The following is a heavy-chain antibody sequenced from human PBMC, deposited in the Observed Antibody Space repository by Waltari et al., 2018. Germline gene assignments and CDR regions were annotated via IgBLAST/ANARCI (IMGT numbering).Heavy chain of an antibody. V-gene: IGHV1-69*01. CDR3: ARGSYCSGGSCYPPGWFDP. J-gene: IGHJ5*02. Sequence: QVQLVQSGAEVKKPGSSVKVSCKASGGTFSSYAISWVRQAPGPGLEWMGGIIPIFGTANYAQKFQGRVTITADESTSTAYMELSSLRSEDTAVYYCARGSYCSGGSCYPPGWFDPWGQGTLVTVSS. CDR1: GGTFSSYA. CDR2: IIPIFGTA. D-gene: IGHD2-15*01.